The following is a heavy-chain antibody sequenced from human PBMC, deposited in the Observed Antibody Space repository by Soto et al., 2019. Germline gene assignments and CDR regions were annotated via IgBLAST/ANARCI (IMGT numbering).Heavy chain of an antibody. CDR1: GYSFTSYW. CDR2: IDPSDSYT. J-gene: IGHJ6*02. Sequence: PGESLKISCKGSGYSFTSYWISWVRQMPGKGLEWMGRIDPSDSYTNYSPSFQGHVTISADKSISTAYLQWSSLKASDTAMYYCARLLNYYDSSGYYENVYYYYGMDVWGQGTTVTVS. D-gene: IGHD3-22*01. CDR3: ARLLNYYDSSGYYENVYYYYGMDV. V-gene: IGHV5-10-1*01.